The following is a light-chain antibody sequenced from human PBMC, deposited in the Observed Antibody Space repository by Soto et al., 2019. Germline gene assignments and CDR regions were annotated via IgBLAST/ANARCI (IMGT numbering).Light chain of an antibody. J-gene: IGKJ1*01. V-gene: IGKV3-15*01. CDR1: QSVSNH. CDR3: QQYDNWPPWT. Sequence: EIVMTQSPDTLSVSPGERATLSCRASQSVSNHLAWYQQKPGQAPRLLIYGASTRATGIPARFSGSGSGTEFPLTISSLQSEDFAVYYCQQYDNWPPWTFGQGTKVEIK. CDR2: GAS.